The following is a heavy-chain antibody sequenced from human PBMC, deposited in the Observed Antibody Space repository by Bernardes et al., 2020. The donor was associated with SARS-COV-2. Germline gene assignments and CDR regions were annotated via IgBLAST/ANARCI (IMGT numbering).Heavy chain of an antibody. V-gene: IGHV3-66*02. D-gene: IGHD6-19*01. J-gene: IGHJ6*02. CDR1: GFTVSSNY. CDR3: ARELDSSVRDGMDV. Sequence: GGSLRLSCAASGFTVSSNYMSWVRQAPGKGLEWVSVIYSGGSTYYADSVKGRFTISRDNPKNTLYLQMNSLRAEDTAVYYCARELDSSVRDGMDVWGQGTTVTVSS. CDR2: IYSGGST.